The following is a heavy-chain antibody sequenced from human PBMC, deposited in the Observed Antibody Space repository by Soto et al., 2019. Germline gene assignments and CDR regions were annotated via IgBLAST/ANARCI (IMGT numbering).Heavy chain of an antibody. CDR1: GYSFTSQY. V-gene: IGHV1-46*03. CDR2: INPNGGSI. D-gene: IGHD6-25*01. Sequence: QVQLVQSGVEVKKPGASVKISCKASGYSFTSQYVHWVRQAPGQGLEWMGIINPNGGSITYAQKFPGRVPMTRDTAARTGYMELSGLTSEDTAVYYCAREQGLRPGGGGTEPLDIWGQGTMVTVAS. CDR3: AREQGLRPGGGGTEPLDI. J-gene: IGHJ3*02.